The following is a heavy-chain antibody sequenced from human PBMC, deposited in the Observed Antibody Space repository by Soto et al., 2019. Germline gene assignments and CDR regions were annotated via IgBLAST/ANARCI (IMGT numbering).Heavy chain of an antibody. CDR2: IWHDGTNR. J-gene: IGHJ6*02. D-gene: IGHD3-3*01. CDR1: GFTFNSFG. Sequence: QVQLVESGGGVVQPGTSLRLSCEASGFTFNSFGMHWVSQAPGKGLEWVAMIWHDGTNRYYVDSVKGRFTISRDNSKDTRYLQMNNRRDADTAVYYCARTGLQIIQASSCYYGLDVWGQGTTVTVSS. CDR3: ARTGLQIIQASSCYYGLDV. V-gene: IGHV3-33*01.